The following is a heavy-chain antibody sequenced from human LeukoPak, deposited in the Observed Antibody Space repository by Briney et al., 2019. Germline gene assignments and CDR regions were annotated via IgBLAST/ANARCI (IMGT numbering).Heavy chain of an antibody. CDR2: IYISGST. Sequence: SETLSLTCTVSGGSISSHYWSWIRPPAGKRLEWIGRIYISGSTNYNPSLQSRVSMSVDSSKNQFSLNVNSVTAADTAVYFCARDRTGYSGYEGDPFDIWGQGTMVTVSS. CDR1: GGSISSHY. J-gene: IGHJ3*02. CDR3: ARDRTGYSGYEGDPFDI. V-gene: IGHV4-4*07. D-gene: IGHD5-12*01.